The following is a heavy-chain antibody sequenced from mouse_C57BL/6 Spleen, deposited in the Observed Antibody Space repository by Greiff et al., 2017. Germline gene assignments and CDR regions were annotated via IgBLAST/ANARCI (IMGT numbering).Heavy chain of an antibody. Sequence: EVKLVESGGGLVKPGGSLKLSCAASGFTFSSYAMSWVRQTPEKRLEWVATISDGGSYTYYPDNVKGRCTISRDNAKNNRYLQMSHLKSEDTAMYYCARDYYGSRGYFDDWGQGTTLTVSS. D-gene: IGHD1-1*01. CDR1: GFTFSSYA. CDR2: ISDGGSYT. V-gene: IGHV5-4*01. CDR3: ARDYYGSRGYFDD. J-gene: IGHJ2*01.